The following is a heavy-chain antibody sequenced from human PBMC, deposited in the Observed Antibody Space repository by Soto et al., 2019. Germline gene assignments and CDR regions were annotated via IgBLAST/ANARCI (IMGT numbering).Heavy chain of an antibody. CDR1: GYTFTSYA. Sequence: QVQLVQSGAEVKKPGASVKVSCKASGYTFTSYAMQWVRQAPGQRFEWLGWINAGNGNTKYSQKFQGRVTITRDTSASTAYMEMSSLRSEDTAVYYGARGPGGPDGPGDYWGQGTLVTVSS. CDR3: ARGPGGPDGPGDY. D-gene: IGHD2-15*01. V-gene: IGHV1-3*01. CDR2: INAGNGNT. J-gene: IGHJ4*02.